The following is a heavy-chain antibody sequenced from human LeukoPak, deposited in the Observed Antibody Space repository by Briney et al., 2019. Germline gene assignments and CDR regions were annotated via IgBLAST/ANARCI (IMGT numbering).Heavy chain of an antibody. CDR1: GFTFDYYG. V-gene: IGHV3-23*01. CDR2: ISGTGGTT. D-gene: IGHD2-8*02. Sequence: GGSLRLSCAASGFTFDYYGMSWVRQAPGKGLEWVSTISGTGGTTYYADSVKGRFTISRDNSKSSLYLQLNSLRAEDTATYYCAKGQPPYCTSDTCHRFDWFDPWGQGTLVTVSS. CDR3: AKGQPPYCTSDTCHRFDWFDP. J-gene: IGHJ5*02.